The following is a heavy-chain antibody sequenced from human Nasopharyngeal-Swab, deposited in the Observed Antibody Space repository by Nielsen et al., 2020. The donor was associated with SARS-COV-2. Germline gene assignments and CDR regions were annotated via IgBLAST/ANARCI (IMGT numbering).Heavy chain of an antibody. CDR1: GGTFSSYA. CDR2: IIPIFGTA. Sequence: SVKVSCKDSGGTFSSYAISWVRQAPGQGLEWMGGIIPIFGTADYAQKFQDGVTITADESTSTAYMELSSLRSEDTAVYYCARSGYSNSDIDYWGQGTRVTVSS. J-gene: IGHJ4*02. V-gene: IGHV1-69*13. CDR3: ARSGYSNSDIDY. D-gene: IGHD6-6*01.